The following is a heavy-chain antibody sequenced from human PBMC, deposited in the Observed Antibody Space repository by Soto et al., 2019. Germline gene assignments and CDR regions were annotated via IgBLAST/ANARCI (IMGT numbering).Heavy chain of an antibody. Sequence: QVQLVQSGAEVKKPGSSVKVSCKASGGTFSSYAITWVRQAPGQGLEWMGGIIPIFGTANYAQKFQGRVTITADEPTSTADMELSSLRSEDTAVYYCARDPALASVNWFDPWGQGTLVTVSS. V-gene: IGHV1-69*01. CDR1: GGTFSSYA. J-gene: IGHJ5*02. CDR2: IIPIFGTA. CDR3: ARDPALASVNWFDP. D-gene: IGHD5-18*01.